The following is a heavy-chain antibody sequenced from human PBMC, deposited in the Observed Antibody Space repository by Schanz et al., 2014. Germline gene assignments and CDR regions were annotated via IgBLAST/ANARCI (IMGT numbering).Heavy chain of an antibody. CDR2: IFTDGRT. CDR1: GFAVDNYY. V-gene: IGHV3-66*02. J-gene: IGHJ4*02. CDR3: ARLDPYCRSGTCSRAFDF. Sequence: EVQLVASGGGLVQPWGSLRLSCAASGFAVDNYYMSCVRQAPGRGLEWVSIIFTDGRTYYADSVKGRFTISRDSSKNTLFLQMNSLRTEDTAVYYCARLDPYCRSGTCSRAFDFWGQGTLVTVSS. D-gene: IGHD2-15*01.